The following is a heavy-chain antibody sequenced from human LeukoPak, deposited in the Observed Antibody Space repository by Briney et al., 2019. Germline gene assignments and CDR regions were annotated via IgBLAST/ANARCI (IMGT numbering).Heavy chain of an antibody. Sequence: GGSLRLSCAASGFTFRNHWMHWVRQAPGKGLVWVARINSDGSDTSHADSVEGRFTISRDNSKNTLYLQMNSLRAEDTAVYYCAKGDQWLAFDYWGQGTLVTVSS. V-gene: IGHV3-74*01. CDR3: AKGDQWLAFDY. CDR2: INSDGSDT. J-gene: IGHJ4*02. D-gene: IGHD6-19*01. CDR1: GFTFRNHW.